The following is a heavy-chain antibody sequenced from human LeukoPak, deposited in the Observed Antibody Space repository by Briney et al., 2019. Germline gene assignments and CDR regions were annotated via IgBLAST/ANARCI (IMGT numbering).Heavy chain of an antibody. J-gene: IGHJ3*01. D-gene: IGHD3-9*01. Sequence: GGSLRLSCAASGFTFSAYAMSWVRQAPGRGLEWLSLISGHAEDTYHSDSVKGRFTISRDNSKNTLYLQMNTLRVEDTAIYYCAKDLGDSRAYPILNVWGQGTVITVSS. CDR1: GFTFSAYA. CDR2: ISGHAEDT. V-gene: IGHV3-23*01. CDR3: AKDLGDSRAYPILNV.